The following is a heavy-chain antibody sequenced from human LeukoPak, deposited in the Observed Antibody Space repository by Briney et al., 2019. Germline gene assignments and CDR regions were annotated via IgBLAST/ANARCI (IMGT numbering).Heavy chain of an antibody. CDR2: ISAYNGNT. J-gene: IGHJ4*02. CDR3: ARSSGYTTVVTIDY. CDR1: GYTFTSYG. V-gene: IGHV1-18*01. D-gene: IGHD4-23*01. Sequence: ASVKVSCKASGYTFTSYGISWVRQAPGQGLERMGWISAYNGNTNYAQKLQGRVTMTTDTSTSTAYMELRSLRSDDTAVYYCARSSGYTTVVTIDYWGQGTLVTVSS.